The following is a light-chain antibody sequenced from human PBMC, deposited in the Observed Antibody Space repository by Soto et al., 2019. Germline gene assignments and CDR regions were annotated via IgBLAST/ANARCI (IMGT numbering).Light chain of an antibody. CDR1: QSISSW. CDR3: QQYNSYSSVT. V-gene: IGKV1-5*01. Sequence: DIQMTQSPSTLSASVGDRVTITCRASQSISSWLAWYQQKPGKAPKLLIYDASSLESGVSSRFSGSGSATEFTLTISSLQPDDFATYYCQQYNSYSSVTFGQGTKLEIK. CDR2: DAS. J-gene: IGKJ2*01.